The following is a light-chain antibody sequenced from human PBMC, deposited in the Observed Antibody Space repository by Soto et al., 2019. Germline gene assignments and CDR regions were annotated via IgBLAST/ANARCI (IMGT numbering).Light chain of an antibody. J-gene: IGLJ3*02. CDR3: TSYTSSVTLV. V-gene: IGLV2-14*01. Sequence: QSALTQPASVSGSPGQSITISCTGTSSDVGAYNYVSWYQQHPGKVPKLIIYDVINRPSGVSSRFSGSKSVNTASLTISGLQAVDEADYYCTSYTSSVTLVFGGGTKLTVL. CDR2: DVI. CDR1: SSDVGAYNY.